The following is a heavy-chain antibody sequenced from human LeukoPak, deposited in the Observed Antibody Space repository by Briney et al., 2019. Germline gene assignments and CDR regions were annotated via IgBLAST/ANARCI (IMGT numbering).Heavy chain of an antibody. D-gene: IGHD4-17*01. Sequence: GGSLRLSCAASGFTVSDYYMSWIRQAPGKGLEWVSYISSSGGTIYYADSVKGRFTISRDNAKNSLYLQMNSLRAEDTAVYYCARDPLATTVTTPGYWGQGTLVTVSS. CDR3: ARDPLATTVTTPGY. CDR2: ISSSGGTI. CDR1: GFTVSDYY. V-gene: IGHV3-11*01. J-gene: IGHJ4*02.